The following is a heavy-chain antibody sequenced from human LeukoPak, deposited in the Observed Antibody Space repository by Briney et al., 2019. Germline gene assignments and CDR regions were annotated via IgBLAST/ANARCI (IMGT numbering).Heavy chain of an antibody. CDR2: IYNSGSA. CDR3: ARHQKYYYDSSGYYDAFDI. J-gene: IGHJ3*02. Sequence: PSETLSLTCTVSGGSISRYYWAWIRQPPGKGLEWIGYIYNSGSANYNPSLKSRVTISVDTSKDQFSLKLSSVTAADTAVYYCARHQKYYYDSSGYYDAFDIWGQGTMVTVSS. V-gene: IGHV4-59*08. D-gene: IGHD3-22*01. CDR1: GGSISRYY.